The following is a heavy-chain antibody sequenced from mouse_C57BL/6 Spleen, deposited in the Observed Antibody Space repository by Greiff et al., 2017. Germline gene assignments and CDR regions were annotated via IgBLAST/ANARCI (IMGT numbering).Heavy chain of an antibody. Sequence: VQLQQSGAELVRPGASVKLSCTASGFNITDYYMHWVKQRPDQGLEWIGRIDPEDGDPEYAPKFPGKATMTVDPSSNTAYLQLISLTSEDTAVYYCTFFDGSISYYFDDWGQGTTLTVAS. V-gene: IGHV14-1*01. CDR2: IDPEDGDP. D-gene: IGHD1-1*01. CDR3: TFFDGSISYYFDD. CDR1: GFNITDYY. J-gene: IGHJ2*01.